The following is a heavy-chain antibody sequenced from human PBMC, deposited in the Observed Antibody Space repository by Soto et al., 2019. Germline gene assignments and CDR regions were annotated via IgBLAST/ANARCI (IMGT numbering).Heavy chain of an antibody. D-gene: IGHD4-17*01. CDR3: AKDIASSDYGDYYYYYYGMDV. CDR2: ISWDGGST. J-gene: IGHJ6*02. Sequence: GGSLRLSCAASGFTFDDYTMHWVRQAPGKGLEWVSLISWDGGSTYYADSVKGRFTISRDNSKNSLYLQMNSLRTEDTALYYCAKDIASSDYGDYYYYYYGMDVWGQGTTVTVSS. CDR1: GFTFDDYT. V-gene: IGHV3-43*01.